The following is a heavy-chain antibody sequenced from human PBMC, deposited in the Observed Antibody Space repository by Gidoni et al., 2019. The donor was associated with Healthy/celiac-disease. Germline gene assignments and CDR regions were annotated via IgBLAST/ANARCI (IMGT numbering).Heavy chain of an antibody. CDR2: INAGNGNT. V-gene: IGHV1-3*01. CDR3: ARGVLWFGESYFDY. Sequence: QVQLVQSGAEVKKPGASVKVSCKASGYTFTSYAMHWVRQAPGQRLEWMGWINAGNGNTKYSQKFQGRVTITRDTSASTAYMELSSLRSEDTAVYYCARGVLWFGESYFDYWGQGTLVTVSS. CDR1: GYTFTSYA. J-gene: IGHJ4*02. D-gene: IGHD3-10*01.